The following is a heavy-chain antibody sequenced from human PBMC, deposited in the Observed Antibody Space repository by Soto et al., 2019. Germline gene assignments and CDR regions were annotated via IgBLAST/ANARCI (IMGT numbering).Heavy chain of an antibody. CDR2: IKQDGSEK. CDR3: EKGEVRGIIPSYFDY. CDR1: GFTFSSYW. D-gene: IGHD3-10*01. V-gene: IGHV3-7*01. Sequence: GGSLRLSCAASGFTFSSYWMSWVRQAPGKGLEWVANIKQDGSEKYYVDSVKGRFTISRDNSKNTLYLQMDSLRAEDTAVYYCEKGEVRGIIPSYFDYWGLGTLVTVSS. J-gene: IGHJ4*02.